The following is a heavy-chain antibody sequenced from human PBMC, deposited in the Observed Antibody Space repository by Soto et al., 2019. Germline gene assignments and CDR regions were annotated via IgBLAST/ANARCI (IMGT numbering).Heavy chain of an antibody. CDR3: ARPDYGGLHDALLF. CDR2: IYPGDSNT. V-gene: IGHV5-51*01. Sequence: GESLKISCQGSGYSFSNYWIAWVRQMPGKGLEWMGVIYPGDSNTKYSPSFEGQVTLSADKSITTAYLQLSSLKASDTAMYYCARPDYGGLHDALLFWGQGTMITGS. D-gene: IGHD4-17*01. CDR1: GYSFSNYW. J-gene: IGHJ3*01.